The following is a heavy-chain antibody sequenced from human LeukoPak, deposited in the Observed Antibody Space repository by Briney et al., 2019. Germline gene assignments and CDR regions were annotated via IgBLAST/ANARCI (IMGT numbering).Heavy chain of an antibody. CDR1: GGSISSYY. CDR3: ARDLRDFWSGDYAFDI. J-gene: IGHJ3*02. D-gene: IGHD3-3*01. Sequence: SETLSLTCTVSGGSISSYYWSWIRQPPGKGLEWIGYIYYSGSTNYNPSLKSRVTISVDTSKNQFSLKLSSVTAADTAVYYCARDLRDFWSGDYAFDIRGQGTMVTVSS. CDR2: IYYSGST. V-gene: IGHV4-59*01.